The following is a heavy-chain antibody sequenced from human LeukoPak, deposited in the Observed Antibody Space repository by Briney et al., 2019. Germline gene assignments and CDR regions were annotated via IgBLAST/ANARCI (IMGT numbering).Heavy chain of an antibody. CDR1: GFTFSDAL. Sequence: PGGSLRLSCAASGFTFSDALMSWVRQAPGKGLEWVGRIKSKADGGTADYATPVKDRFTISRDDSKNTLYLQMSSLKSEDTAVYFCATRPPPYGDYYLDYWGQGNLVTISS. J-gene: IGHJ4*02. CDR2: IKSKADGGTA. V-gene: IGHV3-15*01. D-gene: IGHD4-17*01. CDR3: ATRPPPYGDYYLDY.